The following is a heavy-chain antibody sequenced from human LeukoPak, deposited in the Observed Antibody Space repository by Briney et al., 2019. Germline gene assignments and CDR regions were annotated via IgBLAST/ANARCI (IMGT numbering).Heavy chain of an antibody. CDR1: GFTFSSYA. V-gene: IGHV3-30*01. CDR2: ISYDGSNK. Sequence: GGSLRLSCAASGFTFSSYAMHWVRQAPGKGLEWVAVISYDGSNKYYADSVKGRFTISRGNSKNTLYLQMNSLRAEDTAVYYCARGLTRNWFDPWGQGTLVTVSS. J-gene: IGHJ5*02. CDR3: ARGLTRNWFDP. D-gene: IGHD2-21*02.